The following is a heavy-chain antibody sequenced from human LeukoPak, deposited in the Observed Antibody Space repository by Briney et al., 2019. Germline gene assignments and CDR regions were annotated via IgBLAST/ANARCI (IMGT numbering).Heavy chain of an antibody. J-gene: IGHJ1*01. CDR2: IKTDGSTT. CDR1: GFTFSSYW. Sequence: GGSLRLSCAVSGFTFSSYWMHWVRQAPGKGLVWVSHIKTDGSTTAYADSVKGRFTISRDNAQNSMYLQMNSLRVEDTAVYYCTSWGDTTAEYFQRWGQGTLVTASS. V-gene: IGHV3-74*01. D-gene: IGHD2-21*02. CDR3: TSWGDTTAEYFQR.